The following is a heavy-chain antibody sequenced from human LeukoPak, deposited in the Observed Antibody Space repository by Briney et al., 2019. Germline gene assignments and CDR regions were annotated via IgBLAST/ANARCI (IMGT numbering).Heavy chain of an antibody. J-gene: IGHJ3*02. Sequence: ASVKVSCKASGYTFTSYGISWVRQAPGQGLEWMGWISAYNGNTNYAQKLQGRVTMTTDTSTSTAYMELRSLRSDDTAVYYCARDGDPYSGSYYGAFDIWGQGTMVTVSS. CDR1: GYTFTSYG. D-gene: IGHD1-26*01. V-gene: IGHV1-18*01. CDR2: ISAYNGNT. CDR3: ARDGDPYSGSYYGAFDI.